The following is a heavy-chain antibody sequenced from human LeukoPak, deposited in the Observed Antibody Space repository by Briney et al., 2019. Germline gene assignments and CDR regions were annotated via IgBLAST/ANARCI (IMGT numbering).Heavy chain of an antibody. V-gene: IGHV3-64*01. CDR2: ISSNGGST. CDR1: GFTFSSYA. J-gene: IGHJ6*03. Sequence: PGGSLRLSCAASGFTFSSYAMHWVRQAPGNGLEYVSAISSNGGSTYYANSVKGRFTISRDNSQNTLYLQMGSLRAEDMAVYYCARMYYDFWSGIRGDYYYYMDVWGKGTTVTVSS. D-gene: IGHD3-3*01. CDR3: ARMYYDFWSGIRGDYYYYMDV.